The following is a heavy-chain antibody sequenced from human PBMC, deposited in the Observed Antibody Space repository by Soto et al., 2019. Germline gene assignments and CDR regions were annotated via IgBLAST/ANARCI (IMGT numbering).Heavy chain of an antibody. Sequence: EVQLLESGGGLVQPGGSLRLSCAASGFTFNNYAMTWVRQAPGKGLEWVSAISGGGDTTSYADSVKCRFTVSRDGSKNTLYLQMSSLRAEDTALDYCAKGRGGSGSLTPRVNFWGQGTLVTVSS. CDR3: AKGRGGSGSLTPRVNF. CDR1: GFTFNNYA. D-gene: IGHD3-10*01. CDR2: ISGGGDTT. V-gene: IGHV3-23*01. J-gene: IGHJ4*02.